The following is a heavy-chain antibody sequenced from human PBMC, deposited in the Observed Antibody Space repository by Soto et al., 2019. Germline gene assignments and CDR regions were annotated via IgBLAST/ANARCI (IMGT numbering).Heavy chain of an antibody. Sequence: SETLSLTCTVSGGSISSGGYYWSWIRQHPGKGLEWIGYIYYSGSTYYNPSLKSRVTISVDTSKNQFSLKLSSVTAADTAVYYCARVNIVVVPAAMFDPWGQGTLVTVSS. CDR1: GGSISSGGYY. J-gene: IGHJ5*02. CDR2: IYYSGST. D-gene: IGHD2-2*01. CDR3: ARVNIVVVPAAMFDP. V-gene: IGHV4-31*03.